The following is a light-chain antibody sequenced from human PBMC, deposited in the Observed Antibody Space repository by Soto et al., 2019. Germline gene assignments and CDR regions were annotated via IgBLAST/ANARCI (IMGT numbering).Light chain of an antibody. CDR3: QQYGSSPPIT. CDR1: QSVSSY. J-gene: IGKJ5*01. V-gene: IGKV3-20*01. Sequence: IVLTQSPATLSLSPGERATLSCRASQSVSSYLAWYQQKPGQAPRLLIYDASNRATGIPARFSGSGSGTDFTLTISRVEPEDFAVYYCQQYGSSPPITFGQGTRLEIK. CDR2: DAS.